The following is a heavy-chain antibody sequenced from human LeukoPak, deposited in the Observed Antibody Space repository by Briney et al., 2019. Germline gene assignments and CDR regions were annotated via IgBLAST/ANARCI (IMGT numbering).Heavy chain of an antibody. Sequence: GGSLRLSCAASGFTFSDYYMSWIRQAPGKGLEWVSYTAGGGSRISYADSVKGRFTISWDNAVDSLYLQMNSLIAEDTAVYYCASGNGNYGEVAYWGQGTLVAVSS. J-gene: IGHJ4*02. D-gene: IGHD4-17*01. CDR2: TAGGGSRI. CDR3: ASGNGNYGEVAY. V-gene: IGHV3-11*04. CDR1: GFTFSDYY.